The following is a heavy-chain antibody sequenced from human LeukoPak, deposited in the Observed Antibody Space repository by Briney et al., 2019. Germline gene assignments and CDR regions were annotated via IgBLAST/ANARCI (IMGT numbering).Heavy chain of an antibody. V-gene: IGHV4-4*07. D-gene: IGHD3-3*01. CDR3: ARDRYYDFWSGYYAGGAFDI. CDR2: IYTSGST. J-gene: IGHJ3*02. CDR1: GGSISSYY. Sequence: SETLSLTCTVSGGSISSYYWSWIRQPAGKGLEWIGRIYTSGSTNYNPSLKSRVTMSVDTSKNQFSLKLSSVTAADTAVYYCARDRYYDFWSGYYAGGAFDIWGQGTMVTVSS.